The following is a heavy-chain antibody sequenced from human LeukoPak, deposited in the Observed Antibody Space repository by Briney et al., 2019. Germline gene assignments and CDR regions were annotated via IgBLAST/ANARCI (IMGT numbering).Heavy chain of an antibody. CDR2: ISSNGGST. V-gene: IGHV3-64*01. D-gene: IGHD3-10*01. CDR3: ARIRPPMVRGVEYDY. J-gene: IGHJ4*02. CDR1: GFTFSSYA. Sequence: GGYLRLYCAASGFTFSSYAMHWVRQAPGKGLEYVSAISSNGGSTYYANSVKGRFTISRDNSKNTLYLQMGSLRAEDMAVYYCARIRPPMVRGVEYDYWGQGTLVTVSS.